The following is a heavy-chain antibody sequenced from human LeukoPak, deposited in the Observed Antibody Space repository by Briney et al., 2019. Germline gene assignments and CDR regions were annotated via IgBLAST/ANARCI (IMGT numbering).Heavy chain of an antibody. V-gene: IGHV3-23*01. Sequence: PGGSLRLSCAASGFTFINHAMTWVRQAPGKGLGWVSAIGGSGGVTYYADSVRGRFTISRDNSKNTLYLQMNSLRADDTAVYYCAKDHNDFWSGYPPNWGQGTLVTVSS. D-gene: IGHD3-3*01. CDR1: GFTFINHA. J-gene: IGHJ4*02. CDR3: AKDHNDFWSGYPPN. CDR2: IGGSGGVT.